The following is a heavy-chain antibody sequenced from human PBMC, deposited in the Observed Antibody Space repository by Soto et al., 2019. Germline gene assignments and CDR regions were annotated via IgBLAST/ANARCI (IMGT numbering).Heavy chain of an antibody. J-gene: IGHJ5*02. CDR1: GYTFTSYG. CDR2: ISAYNGNT. Sequence: ASVKVSCKASGYTFTSYGISWVRQAPGQGLEWMGWISAYNGNTNYAQKVQGRVTMTADTSTSTAYMELKSLRSDDTAVYYCARILGSNYKWFDPWGQGTLVTVSS. CDR3: ARILGSNYKWFDP. D-gene: IGHD2-15*01. V-gene: IGHV1-18*01.